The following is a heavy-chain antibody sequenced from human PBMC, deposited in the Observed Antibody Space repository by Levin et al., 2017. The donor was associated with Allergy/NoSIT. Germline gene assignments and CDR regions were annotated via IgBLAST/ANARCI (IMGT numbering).Heavy chain of an antibody. D-gene: IGHD2-21*02. Sequence: GESLKISCAASGFTFSSYAMHWVRQAPGKGLEWVAVISYDGSNKYYADSVKGRFTISRDNSKNTLYLQMNSLRAEDTAVYYCARGSRIVVVTAIFYWGQGTLVTVSS. CDR3: ARGSRIVVVTAIFY. V-gene: IGHV3-30-3*01. CDR1: GFTFSSYA. J-gene: IGHJ4*02. CDR2: ISYDGSNK.